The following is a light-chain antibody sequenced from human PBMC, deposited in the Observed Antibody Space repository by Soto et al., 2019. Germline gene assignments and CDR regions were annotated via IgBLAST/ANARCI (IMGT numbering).Light chain of an antibody. CDR1: SSNIGTYT. V-gene: IGLV1-44*01. Sequence: QSVLTQPPSTSATPGQRVTISCSGSSSNIGTYTVNWYQQVPGTAPKLLIYDDNQRPSGVPDRFSASKSGTSASLAISGLRPGDEADYYCAAWDDTWNGLFFGGGTKVTVL. CDR3: AAWDDTWNGLF. CDR2: DDN. J-gene: IGLJ2*01.